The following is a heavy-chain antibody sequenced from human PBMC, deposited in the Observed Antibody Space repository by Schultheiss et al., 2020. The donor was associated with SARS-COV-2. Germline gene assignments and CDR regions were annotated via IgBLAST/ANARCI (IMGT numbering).Heavy chain of an antibody. Sequence: GSLRLSCTVSGGSVSSGSYYWSWIRQPPGKGLEWIGYIYYSGSTNYNPSLKSRVTISVDTSKNQFSLKLSSVTAADTAVYYCARHLKTYYDFWSGYPPGSFDYWGQGTLVTVSS. CDR2: IYYSGST. CDR3: ARHLKTYYDFWSGYPPGSFDY. V-gene: IGHV4-61*01. J-gene: IGHJ4*02. CDR1: GGSVSSGSYY. D-gene: IGHD3-3*01.